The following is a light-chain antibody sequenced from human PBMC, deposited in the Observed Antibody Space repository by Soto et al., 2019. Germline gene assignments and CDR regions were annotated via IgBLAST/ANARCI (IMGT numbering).Light chain of an antibody. Sequence: DIPMTQSPSSLSASVGDRVTITCRASQSIDTYLNWYQQKPGTAPKLLIYAASTLQSGVPSRFSGSGSGTDFTLTISSLQPEDFATYYCQQSFSKFLYTFGQGTKLEIK. CDR2: AAS. J-gene: IGKJ2*01. CDR3: QQSFSKFLYT. V-gene: IGKV1-39*01. CDR1: QSIDTY.